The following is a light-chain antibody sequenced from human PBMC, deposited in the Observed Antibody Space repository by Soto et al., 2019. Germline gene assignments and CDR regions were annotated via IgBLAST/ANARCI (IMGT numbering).Light chain of an antibody. V-gene: IGLV2-14*01. Sequence: QSALTQPASVSGSPGQSITISCTGTSSDVGDNNYVSWYQQPPGKAPKLMIYDVTHRPSGISNRFSGSKSGNTASLTISGLQAEDEADYYCSSYTSSSTLYVFGTGTKLTVL. CDR2: DVT. CDR1: SSDVGDNNY. CDR3: SSYTSSSTLYV. J-gene: IGLJ1*01.